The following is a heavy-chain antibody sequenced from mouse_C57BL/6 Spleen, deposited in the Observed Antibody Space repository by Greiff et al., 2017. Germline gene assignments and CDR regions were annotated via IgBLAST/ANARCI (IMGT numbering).Heavy chain of an antibody. Sequence: QVQLQQSGPELVKPGASVKISCKASGYSFTSYYIHWVKQRPGQGLEWIGWIYPGSGNTKYNEKFKGKATLTADTSSSTAYMQLSSLTSEDSAVYYCARGTTVVHWYFDVWGTGTTVTVSS. CDR3: ARGTTVVHWYFDV. CDR1: GYSFTSYY. J-gene: IGHJ1*03. D-gene: IGHD1-1*01. V-gene: IGHV1-66*01. CDR2: IYPGSGNT.